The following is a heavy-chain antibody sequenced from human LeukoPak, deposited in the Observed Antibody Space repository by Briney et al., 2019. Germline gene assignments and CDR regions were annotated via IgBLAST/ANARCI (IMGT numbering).Heavy chain of an antibody. V-gene: IGHV4-31*03. Sequence: SQTLSLTCTVSGGSISSGGYYWSWIRQHPGTGLEWIGYIYYSGSTYYNPSLKSRVTISVDTSKNQFSLKLSSVTAADTAVYYCARATRGDYFTDDAFDIWGQGTMVTVSS. D-gene: IGHD4-17*01. CDR3: ARATRGDYFTDDAFDI. CDR2: IYYSGST. CDR1: GGSISSGGYY. J-gene: IGHJ3*02.